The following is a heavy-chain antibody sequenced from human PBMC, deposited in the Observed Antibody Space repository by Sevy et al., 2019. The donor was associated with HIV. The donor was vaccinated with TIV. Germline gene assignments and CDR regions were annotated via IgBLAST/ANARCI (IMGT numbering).Heavy chain of an antibody. CDR3: ASARIAASTDYYYMDV. D-gene: IGHD6-13*01. CDR1: GFTFSSYS. V-gene: IGHV3-21*01. Sequence: GGSLRLSCAASGFTFSSYSMNWVRQAPGKGLEWVSSFSSSSSYIYYADSVKGRFTISRDNAKNPLYVQMNSLRAEDTAVYYCASARIAASTDYYYMDVWGKGTTVTVSS. CDR2: FSSSSSYI. J-gene: IGHJ6*03.